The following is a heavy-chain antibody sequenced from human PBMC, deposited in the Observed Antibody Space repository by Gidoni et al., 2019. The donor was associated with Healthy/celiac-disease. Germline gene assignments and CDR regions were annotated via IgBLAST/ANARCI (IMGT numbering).Heavy chain of an antibody. J-gene: IGHJ4*02. CDR1: GFTFSSYA. V-gene: IGHV3-23*01. CDR2: ISGSGGST. CDR3: AKGILWWSGCTDY. D-gene: IGHD2-21*01. Sequence: EVQLLESGGGLVQPGGSLRLSCSASGFTFSSYAMSWVRQAPGKGLEWVSAISGSGGSTYYADSVKGRFTISRDNSKNTLYLQMNSLRAEDTAVYYCAKGILWWSGCTDYWGQGTLVTVSS.